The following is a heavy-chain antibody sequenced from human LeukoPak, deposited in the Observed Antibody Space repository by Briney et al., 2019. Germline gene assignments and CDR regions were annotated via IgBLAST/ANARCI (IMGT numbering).Heavy chain of an antibody. Sequence: AASVNVSCKAFGYTFTSNYMHWVRQAPGQGPEWMGVISPSGGSTTYAQKFQGRVTLPRDMSTSTDYLELSSVRSEDTAVYYCARGGGGPAAYFDYWGQGTLVTVSS. CDR2: ISPSGGST. V-gene: IGHV1-46*01. D-gene: IGHD3-16*01. CDR3: ARGGGGPAAYFDY. J-gene: IGHJ4*02. CDR1: GYTFTSNY.